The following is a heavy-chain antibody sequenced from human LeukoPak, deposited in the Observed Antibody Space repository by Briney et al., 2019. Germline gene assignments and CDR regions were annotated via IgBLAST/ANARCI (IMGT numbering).Heavy chain of an antibody. D-gene: IGHD6-13*01. CDR1: GGSISSSSYY. V-gene: IGHV4-39*01. CDR2: IYYSGST. J-gene: IGHJ4*02. CDR3: AKDQIAAAGISSFDY. Sequence: PSETLSLTCTVSGGSISSSSYYWGWIRQPPGKGLEWIGSIYYSGSTYYNPSLKSRVTISVDTSKNQFSLKLSSVTAADTAVYYCAKDQIAAAGISSFDYWGQGTLVTVSS.